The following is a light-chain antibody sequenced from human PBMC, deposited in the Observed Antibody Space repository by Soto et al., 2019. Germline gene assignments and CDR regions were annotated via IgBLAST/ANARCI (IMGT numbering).Light chain of an antibody. V-gene: IGKV1-6*01. J-gene: IGKJ4*01. Sequence: IQMTQSPSSLSASIGDRVTITCRASQGIRNDLGWYQQKPGKAPKLLIYAASSLQSGVPSRFSGSGSGTAFTLTISSLEPDDFAVYYCQQRSNWPPGALTFGGGTKVDIK. CDR1: QGIRND. CDR3: QQRSNWPPGALT. CDR2: AAS.